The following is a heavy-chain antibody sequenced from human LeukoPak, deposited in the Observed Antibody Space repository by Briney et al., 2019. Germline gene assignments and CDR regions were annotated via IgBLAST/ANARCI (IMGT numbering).Heavy chain of an antibody. CDR3: ARSSGYFYYYYYMNV. CDR1: VGSYSGYY. D-gene: IGHD3-9*01. Sequence: SETLSLTCAVYVGSYSGYYWSWIRQPPGKGLEWIGEINHSGSTNYTLSSKSRVTISVDTSSNQFSLKLSSVTAANTAVYYCARSSGYFYYYYYMNVWGKGTTVTVSS. CDR2: INHSGST. J-gene: IGHJ6*03. V-gene: IGHV4-34*01.